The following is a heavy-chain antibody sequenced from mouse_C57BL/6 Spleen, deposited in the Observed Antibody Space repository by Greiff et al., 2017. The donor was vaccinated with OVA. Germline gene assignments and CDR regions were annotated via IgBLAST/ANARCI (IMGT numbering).Heavy chain of an antibody. CDR3: TAADYAMDY. Sequence: EVKVEESGGGLVQPGGSMKLSCVASGFTFSNYWMNWVRQSPEKGLEWVAQIRLKSDNYATHYAESVKGRFTISRDDSKSSVYLQMNNLRAEDTGIYYCTAADYAMDYWGQGTSVTVSS. CDR1: GFTFSNYW. CDR2: IRLKSDNYAT. V-gene: IGHV6-3*01. J-gene: IGHJ4*01.